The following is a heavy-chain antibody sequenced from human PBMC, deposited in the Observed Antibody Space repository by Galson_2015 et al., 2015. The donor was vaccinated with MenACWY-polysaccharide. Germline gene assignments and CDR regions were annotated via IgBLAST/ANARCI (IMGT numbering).Heavy chain of an antibody. CDR2: ISGSGGRT. D-gene: IGHD6-13*01. V-gene: IGHV3-23*01. J-gene: IGHJ4*02. CDR3: AKNPKYAAAATGSYFDY. Sequence: SGISGSGGRTYYADSVKGRFTISRDNSKNTLYLQMNSLRAEDTAVYYCAKNPKYAAAATGSYFDYWGQGTLVTVSS.